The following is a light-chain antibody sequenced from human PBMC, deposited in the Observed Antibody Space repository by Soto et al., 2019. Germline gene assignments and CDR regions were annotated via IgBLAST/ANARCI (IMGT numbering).Light chain of an antibody. CDR2: GAS. CDR1: QSVSSN. Sequence: EIVMTQSPVILSVSPGETATLSCRASQSVSSNLAWYQQKPGQAPRLLIYGASTSATDIPARFSGSGSGTDITLNISSLQSEDFAVYYCQQYNNFWTFGQGTKVEIK. J-gene: IGKJ1*01. CDR3: QQYNNFWT. V-gene: IGKV3-15*01.